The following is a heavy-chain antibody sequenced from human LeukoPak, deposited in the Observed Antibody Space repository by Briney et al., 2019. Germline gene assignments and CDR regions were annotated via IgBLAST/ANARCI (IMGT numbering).Heavy chain of an antibody. CDR1: GFTFSNSA. CDR2: ISSSSSYI. V-gene: IGHV3-21*01. Sequence: GGSLRLSCAASGFTFSNSAMSWVRQAPGKGLEWVSSISSSSSYIYYADSVKGRFTISRDNAKNSLYLQMNSLRAEDTAVYYCARDSSSSTNFDYWGQGTLVTVSS. J-gene: IGHJ4*02. CDR3: ARDSSSSTNFDY. D-gene: IGHD6-6*01.